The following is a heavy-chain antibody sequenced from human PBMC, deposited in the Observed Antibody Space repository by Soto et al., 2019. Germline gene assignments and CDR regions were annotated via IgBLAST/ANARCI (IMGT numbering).Heavy chain of an antibody. D-gene: IGHD6-25*01. Sequence: EVQLVESGGGLVQPGGSLRLSCAASGFTFSNYLMSLVRQAPGKGLEWVANIKQDGSEKYYVASVNGRFTISRDNAKNSLYLQMNSLRADDPAVYYCAREKRANGYFDYWGQGTLVTVSS. CDR1: GFTFSNYL. CDR2: IKQDGSEK. V-gene: IGHV3-7*01. J-gene: IGHJ4*02. CDR3: AREKRANGYFDY.